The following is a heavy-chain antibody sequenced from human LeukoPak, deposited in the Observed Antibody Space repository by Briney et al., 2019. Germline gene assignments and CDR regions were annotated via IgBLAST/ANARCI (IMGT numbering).Heavy chain of an antibody. J-gene: IGHJ4*02. CDR1: GGSISSSSYY. D-gene: IGHD5-18*01. Sequence: PSETLSLTCTVSGGSISSSSYYWGWIRQPPGKGLEWIGSIYYSGSTYYNPSLKSRVTISVDTSKNQFSLKLSSVTAADTAVYYCARLQDTAIVFDYWGQGILVTVSS. V-gene: IGHV4-39*01. CDR2: IYYSGST. CDR3: ARLQDTAIVFDY.